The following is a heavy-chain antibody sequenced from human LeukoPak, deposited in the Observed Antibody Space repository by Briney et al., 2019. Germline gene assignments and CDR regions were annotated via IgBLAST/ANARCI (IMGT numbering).Heavy chain of an antibody. J-gene: IGHJ4*02. D-gene: IGHD2/OR15-2a*01. CDR3: ATREEFLAFSY. CDR2: MNQEGNEK. CDR1: GFTLSSYE. V-gene: IGHV3-7*01. Sequence: PGGSLRLSCAASGFTLSSYEMNWVRQAPGKGLEWVANMNQEGNEKYYEDSVKGRFTISRDNAKNSLYLQMNSLRAEDTALYYCATREEFLAFSYWGQGTLVTVSS.